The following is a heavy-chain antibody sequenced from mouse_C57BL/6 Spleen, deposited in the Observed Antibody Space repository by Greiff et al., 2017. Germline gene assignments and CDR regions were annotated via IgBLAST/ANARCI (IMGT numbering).Heavy chain of an antibody. CDR2: LWSGGST. CDR1: GFSLTSYG. J-gene: IGHJ3*01. D-gene: IGHD1-1*01. V-gene: IGHV2-2*01. CDR3: ARNEGVYGSSSWFAY. Sequence: QVPLQQSGPGLVQPSQSLSITCTVSGFSLTSYGVHWVRQSPGTGLEWLGVLWSGGSTDYNAVFISRLSMSKDNSKRQVFCKMNRLQADDTAIYYWARNEGVYGSSSWFAYWGKGTLVTVSA.